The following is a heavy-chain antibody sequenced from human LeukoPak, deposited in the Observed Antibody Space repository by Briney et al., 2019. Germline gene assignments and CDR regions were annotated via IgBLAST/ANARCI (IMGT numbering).Heavy chain of an antibody. CDR2: INHSGNT. CDR1: GGSFSGYY. V-gene: IGHV4-34*01. CDR3: ARLGYCSGGTCYSVPFDY. D-gene: IGHD2-15*01. Sequence: PSETLSLTCAVYGGSFSGYYWSWIRQPPGEGLEWIGEINHSGNTNYNPSLKSRVTISVDTSKNQFSLELSSATVADTAVYYCARLGYCSGGTCYSVPFDYWGQGTLVTVSS. J-gene: IGHJ4*02.